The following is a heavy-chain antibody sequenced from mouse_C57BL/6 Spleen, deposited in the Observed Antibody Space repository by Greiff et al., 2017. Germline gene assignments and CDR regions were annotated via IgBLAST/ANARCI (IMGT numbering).Heavy chain of an antibody. Sequence: VQRVESGPELVKPGASVKISCKASGYAFSSSWMNWVKQRPGKGLAWIGRIYPGDGDTNYNGKFKGKATLTANKSSSTAYMQLSSLTSEDSAVYFCAKATTGSWFAYWGQGTLVTVSA. CDR2: IYPGDGDT. CDR1: GYAFSSSW. V-gene: IGHV1-82*01. D-gene: IGHD1-1*01. J-gene: IGHJ3*01. CDR3: AKATTGSWFAY.